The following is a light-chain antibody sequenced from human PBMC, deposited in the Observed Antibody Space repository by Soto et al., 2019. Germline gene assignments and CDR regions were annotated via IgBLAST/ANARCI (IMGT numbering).Light chain of an antibody. CDR3: QKYNSAPWT. J-gene: IGKJ1*01. CDR1: QGISNY. V-gene: IGKV1-27*01. CDR2: AAS. Sequence: DIQMTQSPSSLSTSVGDRVTITCRASQGISNYLAWYQQKPGKVPKLLIYAASTLQSGVPSRFSGSGSGTDFTLTISCQQPEDVATYYCQKYNSAPWTFGQGTKVEIK.